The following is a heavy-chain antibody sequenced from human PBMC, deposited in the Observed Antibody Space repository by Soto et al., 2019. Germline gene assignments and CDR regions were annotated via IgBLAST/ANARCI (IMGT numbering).Heavy chain of an antibody. D-gene: IGHD3-10*01. Sequence: SETLSLTCTVSGGSISSYYWSWIRQPPGKGLEWIGYIYYSGSTNYNPSLKSRVTISVDTSKNRFSLKLSSVTAADTAVYYCATGYGSGSYYFDYWGQGTLVTVSS. CDR1: GGSISSYY. J-gene: IGHJ4*02. CDR3: ATGYGSGSYYFDY. CDR2: IYYSGST. V-gene: IGHV4-59*08.